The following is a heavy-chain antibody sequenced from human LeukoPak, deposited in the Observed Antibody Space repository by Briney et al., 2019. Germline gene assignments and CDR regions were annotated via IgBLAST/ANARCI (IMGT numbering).Heavy chain of an antibody. J-gene: IGHJ4*02. D-gene: IGHD4-17*01. CDR3: ARENTVRDY. CDR2: IKQDGSEK. Sequence: PGGSLRLSCAASGFTFSGIWLSWFRQAPGKGPEWVANIKQDGSEKYYVDSVKGRFTISRDNAKNSLFLQMNSLRAEDTAVYYCARENTVRDYWGQGTVVTVSS. CDR1: GFTFSGIW. V-gene: IGHV3-7*01.